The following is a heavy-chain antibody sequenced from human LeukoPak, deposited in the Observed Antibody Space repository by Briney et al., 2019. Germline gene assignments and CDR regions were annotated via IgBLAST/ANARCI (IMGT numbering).Heavy chain of an antibody. CDR2: INSDVSSI. CDR3: AREDGDYYFDY. D-gene: IGHD4-17*01. V-gene: IGHV3-74*01. CDR1: GFTFSNYW. Sequence: GGSLRLSCAAPGFTFSNYWMHWVRQAPGKGLVWVSRINSDVSSIRYADSVKGRFTISRDNAKNTLYLEMNSLRVEDTAVYYCAREDGDYYFDYWGQGTLVTVSS. J-gene: IGHJ4*02.